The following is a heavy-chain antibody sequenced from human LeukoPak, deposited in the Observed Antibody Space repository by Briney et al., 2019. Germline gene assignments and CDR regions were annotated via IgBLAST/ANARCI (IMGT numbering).Heavy chain of an antibody. CDR1: GYTFTSYY. CDR2: INPSGGST. J-gene: IGHJ4*02. CDR3: ARDGIAAAGYDY. D-gene: IGHD6-13*01. Sequence: ASVKVSCKASGYTFTSYYMHRVRQAPGQGLEWMGIINPSGGSTSYAQKFQGRVTMTRDMSTSTVYMELSSLRSEDTAVYYCARDGIAAAGYDYWGQGTLVTVSS. V-gene: IGHV1-46*01.